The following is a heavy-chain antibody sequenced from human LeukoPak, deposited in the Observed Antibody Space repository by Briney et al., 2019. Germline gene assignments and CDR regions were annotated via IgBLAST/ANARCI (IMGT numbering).Heavy chain of an antibody. V-gene: IGHV1-24*01. Sequence: ASVKVSCKVSGYTLTELSMHWVRQAPGKGLEWMGGFDPEDGETIYAQKFQGRVTMTEDTSTDTAYMELSSLRSEDTAVYYCATGPKSSGYLGYWGQGTLVTVSS. J-gene: IGHJ4*02. D-gene: IGHD3-22*01. CDR3: ATGPKSSGYLGY. CDR2: FDPEDGET. CDR1: GYTLTELS.